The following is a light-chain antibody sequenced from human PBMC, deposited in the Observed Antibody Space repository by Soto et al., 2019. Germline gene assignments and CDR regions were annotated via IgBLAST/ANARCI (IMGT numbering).Light chain of an antibody. CDR2: DAA. CDR1: QRFGNF. V-gene: IGKV3-11*01. J-gene: IGKJ2*01. CDR3: QKSGT. Sequence: EIVLTQSPVTLSMSPGERATLSCRASQRFGNFLAWYQQKPGQDPRLLIYDAAQRATGIPARFSGSGSGTDFTLTISSLESEDSAVYYCQKSGTFGQGTKLEIK.